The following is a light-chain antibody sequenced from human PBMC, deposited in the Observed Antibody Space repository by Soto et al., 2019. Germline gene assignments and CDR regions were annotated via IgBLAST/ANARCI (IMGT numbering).Light chain of an antibody. Sequence: EIVWRQSPATVALSPGERATLSCRASQSVSSYLAWYQQKPGQAPRLLIYDASNRATGIPARFSGSGSATDFPLTISSLDPEDFAVYYCQPRSNWPLTFGGGTKVDIK. CDR1: QSVSSY. CDR3: QPRSNWPLT. CDR2: DAS. J-gene: IGKJ4*01. V-gene: IGKV3-11*01.